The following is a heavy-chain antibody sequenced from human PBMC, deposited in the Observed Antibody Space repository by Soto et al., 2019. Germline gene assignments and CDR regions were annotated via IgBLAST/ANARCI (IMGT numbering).Heavy chain of an antibody. CDR2: IYYSGST. CDR3: ARAALTSFAY. J-gene: IGHJ4*02. CDR1: GGSISSGGYY. D-gene: IGHD4-17*01. V-gene: IGHV4-31*03. Sequence: SETLSLTCTVSGGSISSGGYYWSWIRQHPGKGLEWIGYIYYSGSTYYNPSLKSRVTISVDTSKNQFSLKLSSVTAADTAVYYCARAALTSFAYWGQGTLVTVSS.